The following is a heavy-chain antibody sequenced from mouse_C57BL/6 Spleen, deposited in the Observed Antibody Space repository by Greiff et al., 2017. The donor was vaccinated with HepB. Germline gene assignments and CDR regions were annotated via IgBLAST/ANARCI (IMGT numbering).Heavy chain of an antibody. V-gene: IGHV5-4*01. Sequence: EVQGVESGGGLVKPGGSLKLSCAASGFTFSSYAMSWVRQTPEKRLEWVATTSDGGSYTYYPDNVKGRFTISRDNAKNNLYLQMSHLKSEDTAMYYCARVGGLLRYFDYWGQGTTLTVSS. CDR3: ARVGGLLRYFDY. CDR2: TSDGGSYT. J-gene: IGHJ2*01. CDR1: GFTFSSYA. D-gene: IGHD2-3*01.